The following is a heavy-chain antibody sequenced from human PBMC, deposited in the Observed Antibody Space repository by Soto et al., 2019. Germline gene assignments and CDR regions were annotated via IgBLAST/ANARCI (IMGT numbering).Heavy chain of an antibody. CDR1: GYSFTSYW. Sequence: PGESLKISCKGSGYSFTSYWIGWVRQMPGKGLEWMGIIYPGDSDTRYSPSFQGQVTISADKSISTAYLQWSSLKASDTAMYYCARQAQSGSGWPNDAFDIWGQGTMVTVSS. J-gene: IGHJ3*02. D-gene: IGHD6-19*01. V-gene: IGHV5-51*01. CDR2: IYPGDSDT. CDR3: ARQAQSGSGWPNDAFDI.